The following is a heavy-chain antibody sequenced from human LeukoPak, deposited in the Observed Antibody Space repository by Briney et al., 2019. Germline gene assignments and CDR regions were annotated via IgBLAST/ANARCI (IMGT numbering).Heavy chain of an antibody. CDR1: GFTFSSYS. J-gene: IGHJ6*03. CDR2: ISSSSSYI. Sequence: PGGSLRLSCAASGFTFSSYSMNWVRQAPGKGLEWVSSISSSSSYIYYADSVKGRFTISRDNAKNSLYLQMNNLRAEDTALYYCAIEWMGYSSSRRDYYYYMDVWGKGTTVTVSS. V-gene: IGHV3-21*01. D-gene: IGHD6-13*01. CDR3: AIEWMGYSSSRRDYYYYMDV.